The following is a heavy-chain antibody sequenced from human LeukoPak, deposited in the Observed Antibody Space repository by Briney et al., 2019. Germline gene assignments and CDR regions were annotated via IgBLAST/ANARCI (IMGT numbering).Heavy chain of an antibody. CDR2: INHSGST. CDR3: ARGRSWYGDSYFDY. V-gene: IGHV4-34*01. Sequence: SETLSLTRAVYGGSFSGYYWSWLRQPPGKGLEWIGEINHSGSTNYNPSLKSRVTISVDTSKNQFSLKLSSVTAADTAVYYCARGRSWYGDSYFDYWGRGTLVTVSS. J-gene: IGHJ4*02. D-gene: IGHD4-17*01. CDR1: GGSFSGYY.